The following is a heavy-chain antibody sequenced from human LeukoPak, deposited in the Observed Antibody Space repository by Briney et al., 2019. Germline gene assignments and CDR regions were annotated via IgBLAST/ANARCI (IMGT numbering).Heavy chain of an antibody. V-gene: IGHV4-59*01. CDR2: IYNTVDV. CDR1: GGSIIGSY. Sequence: SETLSLTCTVSGGSIIGSYWTWIRQSPGKSLEYIGYIYNTVDVNYITSLKSRVTISIDMSGTQFSLRLSSVTAADTALYYCARSRYYDSTGYHPTYYFDSWGQGALVTVSS. J-gene: IGHJ4*02. CDR3: ARSRYYDSTGYHPTYYFDS. D-gene: IGHD3-22*01.